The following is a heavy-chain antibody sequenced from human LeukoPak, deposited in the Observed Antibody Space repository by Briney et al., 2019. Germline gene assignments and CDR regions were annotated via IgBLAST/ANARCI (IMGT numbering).Heavy chain of an antibody. Sequence: SGGSLRLSCVASGFTFSSYAMSWVRQAPGKGLEWVSTITGSGGSTFYADPVKGRFAVSRDNSKNTPYLQMNSLRAEDTAVYYCAKTGQFDYWGQGTLVTVSS. CDR3: AKTGQFDY. V-gene: IGHV3-23*01. CDR1: GFTFSSYA. J-gene: IGHJ4*02. CDR2: ITGSGGST. D-gene: IGHD7-27*01.